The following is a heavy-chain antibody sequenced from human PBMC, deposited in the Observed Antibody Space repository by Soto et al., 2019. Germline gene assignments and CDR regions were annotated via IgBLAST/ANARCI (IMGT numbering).Heavy chain of an antibody. Sequence: QVQLQQWGAGLLKPSETLSLTCAVYGGSFSGYYWNWIRQPPGKGLEWIGEINHSGSTNYNPSLKSRISISIARYKNQVSLRLSSVTAADTAVYYCAGGGGTVSDVWGQGTLVIVSS. V-gene: IGHV4-34*01. D-gene: IGHD2-15*01. J-gene: IGHJ4*02. CDR3: AGGGGTVSDV. CDR2: INHSGST. CDR1: GGSFSGYY.